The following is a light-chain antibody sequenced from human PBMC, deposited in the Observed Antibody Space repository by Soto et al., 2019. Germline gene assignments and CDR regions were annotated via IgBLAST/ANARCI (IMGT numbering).Light chain of an antibody. J-gene: IGKJ1*01. CDR3: QQYYSYPPT. CDR1: QGISSY. CDR2: AAS. Sequence: AIRMTQSPSSLSASSGDRVTITCRASQGISSYLAWYQQKPGKAPKLLIYAASTLQSGVPSRFSGSGSGTDFTLTISCLQSEDFATYYCQQYYSYPPTFGQGTKVDI. V-gene: IGKV1-8*01.